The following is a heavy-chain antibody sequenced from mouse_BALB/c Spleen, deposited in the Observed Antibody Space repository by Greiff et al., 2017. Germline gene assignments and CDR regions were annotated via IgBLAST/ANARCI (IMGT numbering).Heavy chain of an antibody. D-gene: IGHD2-12*01. Sequence: LQQPGSELVRPGASVKLSCKASGYTFTSYWMHWVKQRPGQGLEWIGNIYPGSGSTNYDEKFKSKATLTVDTSSSTAYMQLSSLTSEDSAVYYCTRGERRGDYAMDYWGQGTSVTVSS. CDR1: GYTFTSYW. J-gene: IGHJ4*01. V-gene: IGHV1S22*01. CDR3: TRGERRGDYAMDY. CDR2: IYPGSGST.